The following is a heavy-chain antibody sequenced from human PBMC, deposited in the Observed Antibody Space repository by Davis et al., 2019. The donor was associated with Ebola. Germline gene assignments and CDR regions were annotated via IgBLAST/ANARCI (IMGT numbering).Heavy chain of an antibody. CDR3: AKKVRWYYFDY. Sequence: GGSLRLSCAASGFTFDDYAMHWVRQAPGKGLEWVSAISGSGGSTYYADSVKGRFTISRDNSKNTLYLQMNSLRAEDTAVYYCAKKVRWYYFDYWGQGTLVTVSS. D-gene: IGHD6-13*01. CDR1: GFTFDDYA. CDR2: ISGSGGST. J-gene: IGHJ4*02. V-gene: IGHV3-23*01.